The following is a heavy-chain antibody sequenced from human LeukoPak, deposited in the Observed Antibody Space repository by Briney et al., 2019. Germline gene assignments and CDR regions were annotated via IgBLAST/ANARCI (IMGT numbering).Heavy chain of an antibody. CDR2: IRSDGSNR. CDR1: GFTFSSYG. Sequence: GGSLRLSWAASGFTFSSYGMHRVRQAPGKGLERVAFIRSDGSNRDYADSVKGRFTISRDNSKNTLYLQMNSLRAEVTAVYYCAQDLIFWGQGTLVTVSS. D-gene: IGHD3-16*01. V-gene: IGHV3-30*02. CDR3: AQDLIF. J-gene: IGHJ4*02.